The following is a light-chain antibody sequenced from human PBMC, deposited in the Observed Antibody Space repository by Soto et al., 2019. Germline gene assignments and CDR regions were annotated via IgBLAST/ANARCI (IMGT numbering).Light chain of an antibody. CDR2: GAS. Sequence: SCRASQSVSSSYLAWYQQKPGQAPRLVIYGASSRATGIPDRFSGSGSGTDFTLTISRLEPEDFAVYYCQQYGSSPLTFGGGTKVEIK. CDR1: QSVSSSY. V-gene: IGKV3-20*01. CDR3: QQYGSSPLT. J-gene: IGKJ4*01.